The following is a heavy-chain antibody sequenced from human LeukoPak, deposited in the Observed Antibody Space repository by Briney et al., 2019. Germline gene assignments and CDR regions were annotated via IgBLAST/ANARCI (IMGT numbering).Heavy chain of an antibody. J-gene: IGHJ5*02. D-gene: IGHD3-9*01. V-gene: IGHV1-69*06. Sequence: SSVKVSCKASGGTFSSYAISLVRQAPGQGLEWLGGIIPIFGTANYAQKFQGRVTITADKSTSTAYMELSRLRSEDTAVYYCARGRDFDCLGVVGWFDPWGQGTLVTVSS. CDR2: IIPIFGTA. CDR3: ARGRDFDCLGVVGWFDP. CDR1: GGTFSSYA.